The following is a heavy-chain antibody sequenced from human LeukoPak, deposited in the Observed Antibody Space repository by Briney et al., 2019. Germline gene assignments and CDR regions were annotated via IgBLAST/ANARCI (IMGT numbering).Heavy chain of an antibody. V-gene: IGHV4-39*01. CDR1: GGSINSSSYY. CDR3: ARYYYDSSGLTP. CDR2: IYYSGST. Sequence: SETLSLTCTVSGGSINSSSYYWGWIRQPPGKGLGWIGSIYYSGSTYYNPSLKSRVTISVDTSKNQFSLKLSAVTAADTAVYYCARYYYDSSGLTPWGQGTLVTVSS. D-gene: IGHD3-22*01. J-gene: IGHJ5*02.